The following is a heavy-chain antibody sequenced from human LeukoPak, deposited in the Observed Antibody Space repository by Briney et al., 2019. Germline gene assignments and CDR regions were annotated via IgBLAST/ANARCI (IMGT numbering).Heavy chain of an antibody. Sequence: ASVTVSCKASGYTFTSYDINWVRQATGQGLEWMGWVNPNSGNTGYAQKFQGRVTMTRNTSISTAYMELSSLRSEDTAVYYCARKRGITIFGVVKNWFDPWGQGTLVTVSS. CDR3: ARKRGITIFGVVKNWFDP. D-gene: IGHD3-3*01. CDR1: GYTFTSYD. CDR2: VNPNSGNT. V-gene: IGHV1-8*01. J-gene: IGHJ5*02.